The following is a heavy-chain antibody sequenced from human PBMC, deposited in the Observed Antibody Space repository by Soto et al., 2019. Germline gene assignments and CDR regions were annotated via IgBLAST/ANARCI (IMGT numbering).Heavy chain of an antibody. CDR1: GVTFSSSA. J-gene: IGHJ6*02. CDR3: VKDPSAYYDMLTGYALGMDV. D-gene: IGHD3-9*01. Sequence: VTLSGSASGVTFSSSAMHWFRQDPGKGLEYVSAISSNGGSTYYADSVKGRFTISRDNSKNTLYLQMSSLRAEDTAVYYCVKDPSAYYDMLTGYALGMDVWGQGPTVTVSS. V-gene: IGHV3-64D*08. CDR2: ISSNGGST.